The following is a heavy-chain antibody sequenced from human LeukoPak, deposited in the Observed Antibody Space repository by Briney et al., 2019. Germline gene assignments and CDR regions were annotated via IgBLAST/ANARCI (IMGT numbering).Heavy chain of an antibody. Sequence: ASVKVSCKASGGTFSSYAISWVRQAPGQGLEWMGGIIPIFGTANYAQKFQGRVTITTDESTSTAYMELSSLRSEDTAVYYCSSGDFGVAPSWGQGTPVTVSS. V-gene: IGHV1-69*05. J-gene: IGHJ4*02. CDR2: IIPIFGTA. CDR1: GGTFSSYA. D-gene: IGHD3-3*01. CDR3: SSGDFGVAPS.